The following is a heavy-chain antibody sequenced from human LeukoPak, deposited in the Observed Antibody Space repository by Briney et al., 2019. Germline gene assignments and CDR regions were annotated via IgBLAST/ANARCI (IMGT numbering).Heavy chain of an antibody. D-gene: IGHD4-17*01. CDR2: ISYDGSNK. V-gene: IGHV3-30*04. J-gene: IGHJ4*01. Sequence: PGGSLRLSCAASGFTFSSYAMHWVRQAPGKGLEWVAVISYDGSNKYYGDSVKGRFTISRDNSKNTLYLQMNSLRAEDTAVYYCARDPYGDYVEGGRYFDYWGQGNLVTVSS. CDR3: ARDPYGDYVEGGRYFDY. CDR1: GFTFSSYA.